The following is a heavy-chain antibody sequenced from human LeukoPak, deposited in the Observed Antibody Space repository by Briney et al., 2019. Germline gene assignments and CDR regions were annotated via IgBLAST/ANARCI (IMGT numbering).Heavy chain of an antibody. Sequence: VASVKVSCKSSGYTFTNYGISWVRRAPGQGLEWMGWISAYNGNTNYAQKLQGRVTMTTDTSTSTAYMELRSLRSDDTAVYYRARDGPIAAAGDSYFDYWGQGTLVTVSS. CDR3: ARDGPIAAAGDSYFDY. CDR1: GYTFTNYG. D-gene: IGHD6-13*01. J-gene: IGHJ4*02. V-gene: IGHV1-18*01. CDR2: ISAYNGNT.